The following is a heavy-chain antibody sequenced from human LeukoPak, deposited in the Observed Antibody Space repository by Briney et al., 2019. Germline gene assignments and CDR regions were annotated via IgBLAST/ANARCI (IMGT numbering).Heavy chain of an antibody. V-gene: IGHV4-59*08. D-gene: IGHD6-19*01. CDR2: ISNNGKT. J-gene: IGHJ4*02. CDR3: ARAGGSVGWYGTIDS. CDR1: GASISSSS. Sequence: SETLSLTCTVSGASISSSSWTWIRQSPGKGLESLGFISNNGKTKYKSSFEGRVSMSLDTSKSQFSLTLSSVTAADTAVYYCARAGGSVGWYGTIDSWGQGTLVTVSS.